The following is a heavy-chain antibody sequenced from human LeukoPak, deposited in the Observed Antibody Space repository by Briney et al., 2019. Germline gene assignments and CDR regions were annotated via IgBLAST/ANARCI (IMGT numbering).Heavy chain of an antibody. Sequence: SETLSLTCTVSGGSISSSSYYWGWIRQPPGKGLEWIGSIYYSGSTYYNPSLKSRVTISVDTSKNQFSLKLSSVTAADTAVHYCARQEGDGYVWGSYRQIDYWGQGTLVTVSS. V-gene: IGHV4-39*01. CDR2: IYYSGST. CDR1: GGSISSSSYY. CDR3: ARQEGDGYVWGSYRQIDY. J-gene: IGHJ4*02. D-gene: IGHD3-16*02.